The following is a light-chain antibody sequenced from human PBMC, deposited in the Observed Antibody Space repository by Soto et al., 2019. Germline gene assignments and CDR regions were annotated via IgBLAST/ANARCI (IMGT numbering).Light chain of an antibody. V-gene: IGKV1-5*01. J-gene: IGKJ1*01. CDR3: KQYNSYSGT. CDR1: QSISSW. Sequence: DIQMTQSPSTLSASVGDRVTITCRASQSISSWLAWYQQKPGKAPKLLIYDASSLESGVPSRFSGSGSGTEITLTISSLQPDDFATYYCKQYNSYSGTFGQGTKVEIK. CDR2: DAS.